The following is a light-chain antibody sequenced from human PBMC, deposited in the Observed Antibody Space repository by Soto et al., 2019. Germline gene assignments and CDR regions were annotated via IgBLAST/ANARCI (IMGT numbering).Light chain of an antibody. V-gene: IGLV1-47*01. Sequence: QAVVTQPPSASGPPGQRVTISCSGSSSNIGSNYVYWYQQLPGTVPQLLIYRNSERPSGVPDRFSGSKSGTSASLAISGLRSEDEADYYCAAWDDSLSGVVFGGGTKLTVL. CDR3: AAWDDSLSGVV. J-gene: IGLJ2*01. CDR2: RNS. CDR1: SSNIGSNY.